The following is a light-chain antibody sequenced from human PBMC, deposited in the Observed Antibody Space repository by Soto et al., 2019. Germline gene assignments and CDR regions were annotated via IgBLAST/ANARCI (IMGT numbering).Light chain of an antibody. V-gene: IGKV4-1*01. CDR2: WAS. CDR3: QQYYRSPWT. Sequence: DIVMTQSPDSLAVSLGERATINCKSSQSVLHSSNNKNYLAWYLQKPGQPPKLLIYWASTRESGVPDRFSGSGSGTDFTLTISSLQAEDVAVYYCQQYYRSPWTFGQGTKVEIK. CDR1: QSVLHSSNNKNY. J-gene: IGKJ1*01.